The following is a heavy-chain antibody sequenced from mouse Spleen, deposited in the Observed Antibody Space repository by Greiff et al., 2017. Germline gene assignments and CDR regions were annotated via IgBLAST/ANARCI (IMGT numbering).Heavy chain of an antibody. CDR1: GFNITDYY. Sequence: VQLQQSGAELVKPGASVKLSCTASGFNITDYYIHWVKQRTEQGLEWIGRIDPEDGETKYAPKFQGKATITADTSSKTAYLQLSSLKSEDTAVYYCARGNYPWWYFDVWGAGTTVTVSS. V-gene: IGHV14-2*01. J-gene: IGHJ1*01. D-gene: IGHD2-1*01. CDR2: IDPEDGET. CDR3: ARGNYPWWYFDV.